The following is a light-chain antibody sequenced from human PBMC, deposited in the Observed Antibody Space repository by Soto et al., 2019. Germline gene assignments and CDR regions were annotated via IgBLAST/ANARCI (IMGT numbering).Light chain of an antibody. Sequence: QSVLTQPPSVSAAPGQKVTISCSGSSSNIGNNYVSWYQQLPGTAPKLLIYENNKRPSGIPDRFSGSKSGTSATLGITGPQTGDEADYYCGTWDSSLSAVVFGGVTKLTVL. CDR3: GTWDSSLSAVV. CDR2: ENN. J-gene: IGLJ2*01. CDR1: SSNIGNNY. V-gene: IGLV1-51*02.